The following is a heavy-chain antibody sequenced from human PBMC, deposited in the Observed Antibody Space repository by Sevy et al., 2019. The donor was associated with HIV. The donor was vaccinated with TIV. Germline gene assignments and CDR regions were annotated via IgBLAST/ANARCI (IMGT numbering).Heavy chain of an antibody. D-gene: IGHD6-25*01. Sequence: SETLSLTCTVSGGSITSLYWGWILQPPGKGLEWIANIYYNGNTNYNPSLKSRVTISLDTSKNQFSLRLSSVTAADTAIYSCEGENAWGRGYTWGQGTLVTVSS. J-gene: IGHJ5*02. CDR2: IYYNGNT. CDR3: EGENAWGRGYT. V-gene: IGHV4-59*08. CDR1: GGSITSLY.